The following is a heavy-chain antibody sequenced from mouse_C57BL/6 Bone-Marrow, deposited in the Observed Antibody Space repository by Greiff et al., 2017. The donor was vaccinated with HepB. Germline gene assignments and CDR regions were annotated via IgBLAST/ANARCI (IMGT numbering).Heavy chain of an antibody. CDR3: ARVHYYGSSYWYFDV. CDR2: ISYDGSN. CDR1: GYSITSGYY. J-gene: IGHJ1*03. V-gene: IGHV3-6*01. D-gene: IGHD1-1*01. Sequence: EVKLQESGPGLVKPSQSLSLTCSVTGYSITSGYYWNWIRQFPGNKLEWMGYISYDGSNNYNPSLKNRISITRDTSKNQFFLKLNSVTTEDTATYYCARVHYYGSSYWYFDVWGTGTTVTVSS.